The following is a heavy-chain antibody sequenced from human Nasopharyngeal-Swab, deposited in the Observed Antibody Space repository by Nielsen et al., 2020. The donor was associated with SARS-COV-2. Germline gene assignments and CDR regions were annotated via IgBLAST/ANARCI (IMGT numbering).Heavy chain of an antibody. V-gene: IGHV4-59*13. CDR3: ARAIGVKAFDI. CDR1: GGSIGSYF. J-gene: IGHJ3*02. D-gene: IGHD3-3*01. CDR2: IYYTVNT. Sequence: SETLSLTCTVSGGSIGSYFWSWIRQPSGKGLEWIGYIYYTVNTNYNPSLESRVTISMDKSRNQFSLKLSSVSAADTAVYFCARAIGVKAFDIWGQGTVVTVSS.